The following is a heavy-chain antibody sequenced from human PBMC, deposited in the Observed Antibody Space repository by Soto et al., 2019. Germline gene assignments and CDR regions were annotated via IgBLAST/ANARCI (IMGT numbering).Heavy chain of an antibody. CDR3: ARHRVWGDYFDY. CDR1: GGSISSSSYY. Sequence: SETLSLTCTVSGGSISSSSYYWGWIRQPPGKGLEWIGSIYYSGSTYYNPSLKSRVTISVDTSKNQFSLKLSSVTAADTAVYYCARHRVWGDYFDYWGQGTLVTVS. J-gene: IGHJ4*02. V-gene: IGHV4-39*01. D-gene: IGHD3-16*01. CDR2: IYYSGST.